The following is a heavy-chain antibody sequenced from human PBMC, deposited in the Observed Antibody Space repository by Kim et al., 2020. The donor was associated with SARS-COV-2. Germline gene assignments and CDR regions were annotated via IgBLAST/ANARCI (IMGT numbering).Heavy chain of an antibody. CDR1: GFTFSSYA. CDR2: ISYDGSNK. D-gene: IGHD4-17*01. CDR3: ARDYPRVTKTFDY. V-gene: IGHV3-30*04. Sequence: GSLRLSCAASGFTFSSYAMHWVRQAPGKGLEWVAVISYDGSNKYYADSVKGRFTISRDNSKNTLYLQMNSLRAEDTAVYYCARDYPRVTKTFDYWGQGTLVTVSS. J-gene: IGHJ4*02.